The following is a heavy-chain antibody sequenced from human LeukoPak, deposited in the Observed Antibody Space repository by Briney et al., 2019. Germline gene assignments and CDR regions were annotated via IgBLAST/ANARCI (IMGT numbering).Heavy chain of an antibody. CDR2: IWYDGSNK. Sequence: GGSLRLSCAASGFTFSSYGMLWVRQPPGKGLEWVAVIWYDGSNKYYADSVKGRFTISRDNSKNTLYLQMNSLRAEDTAVYYCAKDWNHSNYWFDPWGQGTLVTVSS. J-gene: IGHJ5*02. CDR1: GFTFSSYG. V-gene: IGHV3-33*06. CDR3: AKDWNHSNYWFDP. D-gene: IGHD4-11*01.